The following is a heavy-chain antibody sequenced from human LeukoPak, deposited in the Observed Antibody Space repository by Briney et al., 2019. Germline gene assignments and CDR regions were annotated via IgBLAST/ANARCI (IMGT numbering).Heavy chain of an antibody. V-gene: IGHV1-46*01. D-gene: IGHD1-26*01. CDR1: GYTFTSYY. J-gene: IGHJ4*02. Sequence: GASVKVSYKASGYTFTSYYMHWVRQAPGQGLEWMGIINPSGGSTSYAQKFQGRVTMTRDTPTSTVYMELSSLRSEDTAVYYCARDGVYSGSYQAFDYWGQGTLVTVSS. CDR3: ARDGVYSGSYQAFDY. CDR2: INPSGGST.